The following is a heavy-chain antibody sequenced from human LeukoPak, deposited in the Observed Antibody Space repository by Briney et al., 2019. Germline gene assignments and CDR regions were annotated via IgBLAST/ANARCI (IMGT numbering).Heavy chain of an antibody. Sequence: PGGSLRLSCVGSGFTFRSHAMSWVRQAPGQGLEWISVIGTGGETHYAESVRGRFTISRSNFKNTLYLQMNSLRAEDTAVYYCAKRVTVTTKYFDSWGQGTLVTVSS. CDR1: GFTFRSHA. D-gene: IGHD4-17*01. V-gene: IGHV3-23*01. CDR2: IGTGGET. CDR3: AKRVTVTTKYFDS. J-gene: IGHJ4*02.